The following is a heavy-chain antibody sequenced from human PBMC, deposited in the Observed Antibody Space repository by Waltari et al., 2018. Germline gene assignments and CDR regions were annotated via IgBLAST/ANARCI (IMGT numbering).Heavy chain of an antibody. Sequence: QVQLQESGPGLVKPSETLSLTCAVSGYSINSGYHWGWIRQPPGKGLEWLASILHSGAASNNPSLKSRLTISIDRSKNQFSLKLSSVTAADTAVYYCARDLGSGGNSDYWGQGTLVTVFS. CDR1: GYSINSGYH. CDR2: ILHSGAA. J-gene: IGHJ4*02. D-gene: IGHD2-21*02. CDR3: ARDLGSGGNSDY. V-gene: IGHV4-38-2*02.